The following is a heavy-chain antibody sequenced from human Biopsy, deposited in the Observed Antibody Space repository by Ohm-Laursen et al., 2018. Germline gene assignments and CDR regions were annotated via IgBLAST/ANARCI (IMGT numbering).Heavy chain of an antibody. CDR3: ASMPAAIHEPNYSYYGMHV. CDR2: IYYSGSI. D-gene: IGHD2-2*02. CDR1: GGSVNSYS. Sequence: SDTLSLTCTVSGGSVNSYSWSWIRQPPGKGLAWIGYIYYSGSINYNPSLKGRVTISLDTSKNQFSLKLSSVTAADTAVYYCASMPAAIHEPNYSYYGMHVWGQGTTVTVSS. J-gene: IGHJ6*02. V-gene: IGHV4-59*08.